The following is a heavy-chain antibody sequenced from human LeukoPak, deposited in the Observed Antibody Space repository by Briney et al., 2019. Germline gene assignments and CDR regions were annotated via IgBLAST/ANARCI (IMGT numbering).Heavy chain of an antibody. J-gene: IGHJ6*03. V-gene: IGHV1-8*01. CDR3: ARGRYSSSWYAGCFYYYYYMDV. D-gene: IGHD6-13*01. CDR1: GYTFTSYD. Sequence: ASVRVSCKASGYTFTSYDINWVRQATGQGLEWMGWMNPNSGNTGYAQKFQGRVTMTRDTSISTAYMELSSLRSEDTAVYYCARGRYSSSWYAGCFYYYYYMDVWGKGTTVTVSS. CDR2: MNPNSGNT.